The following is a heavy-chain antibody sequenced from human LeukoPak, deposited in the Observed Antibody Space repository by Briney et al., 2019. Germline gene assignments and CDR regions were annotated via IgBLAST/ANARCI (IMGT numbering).Heavy chain of an antibody. J-gene: IGHJ5*02. V-gene: IGHV1-18*04. Sequence: ASVKVSCKASGYTFTNYGFSWVRQAPGQGLEWMGWISAYNGNTNYAQKLQVRVTMTTDTSTTTAYMELRSLRSDDTAVYYCARGDVANSYSSSWYYWFDPWGQGTLVTVSS. CDR1: GYTFTNYG. D-gene: IGHD6-13*01. CDR3: ARGDVANSYSSSWYYWFDP. CDR2: ISAYNGNT.